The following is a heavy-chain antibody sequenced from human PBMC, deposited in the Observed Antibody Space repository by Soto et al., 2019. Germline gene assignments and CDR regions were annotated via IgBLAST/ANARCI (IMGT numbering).Heavy chain of an antibody. CDR3: AKRFRGVLLNPEVD. CDR1: GLTFSSYA. Sequence: EVQLLESGGDLVQPGGFLRLSCAASGLTFSSYAMSWVRQAPGKGLDWVAVISGSGGYTDYADSVKGRFTISRDNSKNTLYLQMNSLRAEDTALYYCAKRFRGVLLNPEVDWGQGTLVTVSS. V-gene: IGHV3-23*01. D-gene: IGHD3-10*01. J-gene: IGHJ4*02. CDR2: ISGSGGYT.